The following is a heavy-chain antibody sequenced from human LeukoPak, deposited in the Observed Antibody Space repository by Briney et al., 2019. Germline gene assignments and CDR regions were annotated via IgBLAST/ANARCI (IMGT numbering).Heavy chain of an antibody. V-gene: IGHV3-21*01. CDR2: ISSSSSCI. CDR3: ARNGYGGYHYYYYYMDV. Sequence: GGSLRLSCAASGFTFSSYSMNWVRQAPGKGLEWVSSISSSSSCIYYADSVKGRFTISRDNAKNSLYLQMNSLRAEDTAVYYCARNGYGGYHYYYYYMDVWGKGTTVTVSS. CDR1: GFTFSSYS. J-gene: IGHJ6*03. D-gene: IGHD4-23*01.